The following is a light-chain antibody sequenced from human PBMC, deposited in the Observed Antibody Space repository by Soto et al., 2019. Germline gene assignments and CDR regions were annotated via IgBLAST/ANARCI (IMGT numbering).Light chain of an antibody. CDR3: QQYGNSPPRT. V-gene: IGKV3-20*01. J-gene: IGKJ1*01. CDR2: GAS. CDR1: QSVTSNY. Sequence: EIVLTQSPGTLSLSPGERATLSCRASQSVTSNYLAWYQQKPGQAPRLLIYGASSRATGIPDRFSGSGSGTDFTLTISRLEPEDVAVYYCQQYGNSPPRTFGQGNKVEIK.